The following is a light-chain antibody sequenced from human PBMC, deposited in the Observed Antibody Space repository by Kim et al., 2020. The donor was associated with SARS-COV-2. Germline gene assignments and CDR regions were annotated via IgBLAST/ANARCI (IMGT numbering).Light chain of an antibody. J-gene: IGLJ2*01. CDR3: QAWDSSTVV. V-gene: IGLV3-1*01. CDR1: KLGDKY. Sequence: VSPGQTASITCSGDKLGDKYAYWYQQKPGQSPVLVIYQDSKRPSGIPERFSGSNSGNTATLTISGTQAMDEADYYCQAWDSSTVVFGGGTQLTVL. CDR2: QDS.